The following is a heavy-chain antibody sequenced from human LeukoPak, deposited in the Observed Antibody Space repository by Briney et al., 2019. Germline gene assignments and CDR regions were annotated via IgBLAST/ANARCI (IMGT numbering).Heavy chain of an antibody. J-gene: IGHJ6*03. CDR2: INWNGGST. CDR3: ARPHYYGGPYCYYYMDV. D-gene: IGHD3-10*01. V-gene: IGHV3-20*04. CDR1: GFTFDDYG. Sequence: GGSLRLSCAASGFTFDDYGMSWVRQAPGKGLEWVSGINWNGGSTGYADSVKGRFTISRDNAKNSLYLQMNSLRAEDTALYYCARPHYYGGPYCYYYMDVWGKGTTVTISS.